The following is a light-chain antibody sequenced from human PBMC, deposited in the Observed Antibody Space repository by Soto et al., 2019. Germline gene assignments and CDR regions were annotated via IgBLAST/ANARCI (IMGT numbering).Light chain of an antibody. Sequence: DIQMTQSPSSLSASVGDRVTITCRAXQXIRXXLGWYQQKPGKAPKRLIYAASSLQSGVPSRFXGSGSGXEXXXXIXXXXPEDFATYYCLQHNSYPRTFGQGTKVEIK. CDR1: QXIRXX. CDR3: LQHNSYPRT. J-gene: IGKJ1*01. CDR2: AAS. V-gene: IGKV1-17*01.